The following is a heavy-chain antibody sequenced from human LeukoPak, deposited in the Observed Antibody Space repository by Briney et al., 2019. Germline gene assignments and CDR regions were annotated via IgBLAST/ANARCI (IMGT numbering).Heavy chain of an antibody. CDR2: IYYSGST. V-gene: IGHV4-59*12. Sequence: PSETLSLTCTVSGGSISSYYWSWIRQPPGRGLEWIGYIYYSGSTNYNPSLKSRVTISVDTSKNQFSLQLNSVTPEDTAVYYCARDSPFGYYYYYYMDVWGKGTTVTVSS. D-gene: IGHD3-16*01. CDR3: ARDSPFGYYYYYYMDV. J-gene: IGHJ6*03. CDR1: GGSISSYY.